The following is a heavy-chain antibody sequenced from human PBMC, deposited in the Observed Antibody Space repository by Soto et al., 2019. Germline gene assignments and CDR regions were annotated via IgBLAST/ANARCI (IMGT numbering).Heavy chain of an antibody. CDR1: GFTFSSYA. V-gene: IGHV3-23*01. CDR2: ISGSGGST. D-gene: IGHD6-19*01. Sequence: PGGSLRLSCAASGFTFSSYAMSWARQAPGKGLEWVSAISGSGGSTYYADSVKGRFTISRDNSKNTMYLQMNSLRAEDTAVYFCAKTTDGWFSAFDIWGQGTVVTVSS. J-gene: IGHJ3*02. CDR3: AKTTDGWFSAFDI.